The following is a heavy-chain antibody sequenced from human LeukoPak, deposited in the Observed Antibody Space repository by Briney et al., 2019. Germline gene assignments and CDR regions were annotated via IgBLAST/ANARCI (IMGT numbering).Heavy chain of an antibody. CDR1: GYSFTSYW. V-gene: IGHV5-10-1*01. D-gene: IGHD2-2*01. J-gene: IGHJ1*01. CDR3: ARQGVELLFNFQH. CDR2: IDPSDSYT. Sequence: GESLKISCKGSGYSFTSYWISWVHQMPGKGLEWMGRIDPSDSYTNYSPSLQGHVTISADKSISTAYLQWSSLKASDTAMYYCARQGVELLFNFQHWGQGTLVTVSS.